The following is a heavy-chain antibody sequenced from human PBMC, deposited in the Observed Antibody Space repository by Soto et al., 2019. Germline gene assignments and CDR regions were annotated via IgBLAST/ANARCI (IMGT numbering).Heavy chain of an antibody. CDR3: ARGTGSGSYGWSFYYYYGMDV. Sequence: ASVKVSCKASGYTFTSYDMNWVRQASGEGLEWMGWMNPNSGNTGYAQKFQGRVTMTRNTSISTAYMELSSLRSEDTAVYYCARGTGSGSYGWSFYYYYGMDVWGQGTTVTVSS. CDR1: GYTFTSYD. V-gene: IGHV1-8*01. CDR2: MNPNSGNT. J-gene: IGHJ6*02. D-gene: IGHD3-10*01.